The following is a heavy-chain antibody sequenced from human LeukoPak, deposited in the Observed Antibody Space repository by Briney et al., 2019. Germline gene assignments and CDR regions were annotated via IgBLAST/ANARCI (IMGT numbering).Heavy chain of an antibody. V-gene: IGHV3-23*01. CDR1: GVAFSNYA. D-gene: IGHD2-21*02. CDR3: AHVLPIRVTGSFDY. Sequence: GGSLRLSCAASGVAFSNYAMGWVRQAPGKGLEWVSPISGAVTDTYYADSAKGRFTISRDSSVNTLFLQMYSLTAAHTALYYFAHVLPIRVTGSFDYWGQGALVTVSS. CDR2: ISGAVTDT. J-gene: IGHJ4*02.